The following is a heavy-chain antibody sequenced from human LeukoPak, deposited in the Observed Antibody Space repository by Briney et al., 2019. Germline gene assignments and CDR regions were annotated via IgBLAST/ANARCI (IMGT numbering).Heavy chain of an antibody. CDR3: ARAYCNGGGCYSSSDF. J-gene: IGHJ4*02. CDR2: IWYDGSDK. V-gene: IGHV3-33*08. CDR1: GFTFSSYG. Sequence: PGRSLRLSCAASGFTFSSYGMHWVRQAPGKGLEWVAVIWYDGSDKYYADSVKGRFTISRDNSKNTLYLQMNSLRAEDTSIYYCARAYCNGGGCYSSSDFWGQGTLVTVSS. D-gene: IGHD2-15*01.